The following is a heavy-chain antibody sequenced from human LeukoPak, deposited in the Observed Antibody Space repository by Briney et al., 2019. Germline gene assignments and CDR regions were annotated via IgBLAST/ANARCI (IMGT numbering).Heavy chain of an antibody. D-gene: IGHD2-2*02. CDR2: IDASGEST. J-gene: IGHJ1*01. CDR1: GYTFTSYP. V-gene: IGHV1-46*03. Sequence: ASVKVSSKASGYTFTSYPIHWVRQAPGQRPEWMGIIDASGESTTYAQKFQGRVTLNRDTSTSTVYMELSSLRSEDTAVYYCARGCGDSRCYIVQHWGQGTLVTVSS. CDR3: ARGCGDSRCYIVQH.